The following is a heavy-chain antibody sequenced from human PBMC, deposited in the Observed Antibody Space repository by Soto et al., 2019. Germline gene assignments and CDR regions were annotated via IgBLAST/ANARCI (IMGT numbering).Heavy chain of an antibody. CDR1: GGTFSSYA. J-gene: IGHJ6*02. CDR2: IIPIFGTA. V-gene: IGHV1-69*12. D-gene: IGHD3-16*01. CDR3: ARGGRSGTFYYYYGMDV. Sequence: QVQLVQSGAEVKKPGSSVKVSCKASGGTFSSYAISWVRQAPGQGLEWMGGIIPIFGTANYAQKFQGRDTITADESTSTAYMELSSLRSEDTAVYYCARGGRSGTFYYYYGMDVWGQGTTVTVSS.